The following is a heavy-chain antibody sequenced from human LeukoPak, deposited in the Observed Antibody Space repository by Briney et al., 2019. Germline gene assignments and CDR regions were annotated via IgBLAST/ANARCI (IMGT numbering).Heavy chain of an antibody. Sequence: GGSLRLSCAASGLAFSAYKMHWVRQAPRKGLVWVSRISTDGYTTDYADFVQGRFTASRDNTKNTWSLEMNSLRAEDTAVYYCVVGGSPGYWGQGTPVTVSS. CDR2: ISTDGYTT. CDR1: GLAFSAYK. J-gene: IGHJ4*02. V-gene: IGHV3-74*01. CDR3: VVGGSPGY. D-gene: IGHD2-15*01.